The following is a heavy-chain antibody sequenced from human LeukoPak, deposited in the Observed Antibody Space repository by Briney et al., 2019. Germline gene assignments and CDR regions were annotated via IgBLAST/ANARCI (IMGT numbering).Heavy chain of an antibody. CDR3: AFNWNYADWFDP. Sequence: ASVKVSCKASGYTLTSYDINSVRQATGQGLEWMGWMNPNSGNTGYAQKFQGRVTMTRNTSISTAYMELSSLRSEDTAVYYCAFNWNYADWFDPWGQGTLVTVSS. J-gene: IGHJ5*02. D-gene: IGHD1-7*01. V-gene: IGHV1-8*01. CDR1: GYTLTSYD. CDR2: MNPNSGNT.